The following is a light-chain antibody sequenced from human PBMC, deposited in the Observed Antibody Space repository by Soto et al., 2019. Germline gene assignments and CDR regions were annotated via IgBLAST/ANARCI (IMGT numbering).Light chain of an antibody. J-gene: IGLJ2*01. Sequence: QAVVTQPPSVSGAPGQRVTISCTGSSSNIGAGYDVHWYQHLPGTAPKLLIYDNINRPLGVPDRFSGSKSGTSASLAITGLQANDEADYFCQSYDTTLSAWIFGGGTKVTVL. CDR3: QSYDTTLSAWI. V-gene: IGLV1-40*01. CDR1: SSNIGAGYD. CDR2: DNI.